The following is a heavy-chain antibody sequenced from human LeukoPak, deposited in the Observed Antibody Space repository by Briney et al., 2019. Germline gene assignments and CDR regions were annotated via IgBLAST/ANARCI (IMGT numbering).Heavy chain of an antibody. D-gene: IGHD3-22*01. Sequence: GGSLRLSCTASGLTFGNYAVSWVRQAPGKGLEWVGFIRSKVYGGTTEYGASVKGRFIISRDDSKSVAYLQMNSLKMEDTAMYYCASLSFTMTSGEKDYWGQGTLVTVSS. CDR1: GLTFGNYA. J-gene: IGHJ4*02. V-gene: IGHV3-49*04. CDR2: IRSKVYGGTT. CDR3: ASLSFTMTSGEKDY.